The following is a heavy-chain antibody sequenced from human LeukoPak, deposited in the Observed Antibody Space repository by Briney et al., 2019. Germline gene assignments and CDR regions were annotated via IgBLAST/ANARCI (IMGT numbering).Heavy chain of an antibody. CDR3: AKLYSSGRYYFDY. CDR2: ISGNGVDT. V-gene: IGHV3-23*01. Sequence: PGGSLRLSCAASGFTSSGYAMSWVRQAAGKGLEWVSTISGNGVDTYYTDSVQGRFTISRDNPKNTLYLQMNSLRVEDTAVYYCAKLYSSGRYYFDYWGQGTLVTVSS. CDR1: GFTSSGYA. D-gene: IGHD6-19*01. J-gene: IGHJ4*02.